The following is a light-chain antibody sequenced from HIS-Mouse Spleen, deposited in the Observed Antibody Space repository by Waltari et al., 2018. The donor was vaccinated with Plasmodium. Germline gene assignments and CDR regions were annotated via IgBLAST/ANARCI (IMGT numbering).Light chain of an antibody. CDR2: KDS. Sequence: SYELTQPPSVSVSPGQTARITCYGDALTKQYAYWYQQKPGQAPVLVIYKDSERPSGIPERFSGSSSGTTVTLTISGVQAEDEADYYCQSADSSGTYWVFGGGTKLTVL. CDR1: ALTKQY. CDR3: QSADSSGTYWV. V-gene: IGLV3-25*03. J-gene: IGLJ3*02.